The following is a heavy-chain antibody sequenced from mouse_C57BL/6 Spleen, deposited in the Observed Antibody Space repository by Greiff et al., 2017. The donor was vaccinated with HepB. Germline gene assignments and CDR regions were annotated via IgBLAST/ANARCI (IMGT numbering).Heavy chain of an antibody. CDR3: ARSEDSIYYYAMDY. V-gene: IGHV1-39*01. J-gene: IGHJ4*01. Sequence: EVHLVESGPELVKPGASVKISCKASGYSFTDYNMNWVKQSNGKSLEWIGVINPNYGTTSYNQKFKGKATLTVDQSSSTAYMQLNSLTSEDSAVYYCARSEDSIYYYAMDYWGQGTSVTVSS. CDR2: INPNYGTT. CDR1: GYSFTDYN.